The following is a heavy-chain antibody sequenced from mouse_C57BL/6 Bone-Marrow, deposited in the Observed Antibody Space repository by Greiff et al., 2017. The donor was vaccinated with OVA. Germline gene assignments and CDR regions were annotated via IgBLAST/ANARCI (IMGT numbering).Heavy chain of an antibody. CDR2: FYPGSGSI. D-gene: IGHD3-1*01. CDR1: GYTFTEYT. J-gene: IGHJ2*01. CDR3: ARHDPRSSCYRPFDY. V-gene: IGHV1-62-2*01. Sequence: VQLQQSGAELVKPGASVKLSCKASGYTFTEYTIHWVKQRSGQGLEWIGWFYPGSGSIKYNEKFKDKATLTADKSSSTVYMELSRLTSYDSAFYFCARHDPRSSCYRPFDYWGQGTTLTVSS.